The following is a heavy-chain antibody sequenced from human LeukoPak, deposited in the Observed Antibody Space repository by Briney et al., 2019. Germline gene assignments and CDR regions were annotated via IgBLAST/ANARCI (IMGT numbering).Heavy chain of an antibody. Sequence: GGSLRLSCAASGFTFSSYAMNWVRQAPGKGLEWVSAISGSGGSTYYADSVKGRLTISRDNSKNTLYLQMNSLRAEDTAVYYCAKDASGWYGENYFDYWGQGTLVTVSS. CDR2: ISGSGGST. CDR1: GFTFSSYA. J-gene: IGHJ4*02. CDR3: AKDASGWYGENYFDY. V-gene: IGHV3-23*01. D-gene: IGHD6-19*01.